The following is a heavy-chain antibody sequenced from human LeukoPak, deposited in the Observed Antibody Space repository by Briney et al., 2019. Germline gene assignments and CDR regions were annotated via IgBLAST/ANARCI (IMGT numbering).Heavy chain of an antibody. CDR3: AGGLTMGDFDY. CDR1: GGSISSYY. D-gene: IGHD3-16*01. J-gene: IGHJ4*02. CDR2: IYYSGST. Sequence: KTSETLSLTCTVSGGSISSYYWSWIRQPPGKGLEWIGYIYYSGSTNYNPSLKSRVTISVDTSKNQFSLKLSSVTAADTAVYYCAGGLTMGDFDYWGQGTLVTVSS. V-gene: IGHV4-59*12.